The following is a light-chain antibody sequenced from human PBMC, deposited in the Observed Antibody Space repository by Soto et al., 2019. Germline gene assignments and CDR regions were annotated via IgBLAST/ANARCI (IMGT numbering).Light chain of an antibody. CDR2: DAS. Sequence: EIVLTQSPATLSLSPGERATLSCRASQSVSSYLACYQQKSGRAPRLLIFDASNRATGIPARFSGSGSGTDFTLTISSLEPEDFAVYYCQQRSNWPPTFGGGTKVEIK. J-gene: IGKJ4*01. V-gene: IGKV3-11*01. CDR1: QSVSSY. CDR3: QQRSNWPPT.